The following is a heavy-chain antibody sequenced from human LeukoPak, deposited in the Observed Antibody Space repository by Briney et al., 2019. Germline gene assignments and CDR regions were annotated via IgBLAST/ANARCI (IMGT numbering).Heavy chain of an antibody. CDR2: IKQDGSEK. D-gene: IGHD3-10*01. J-gene: IGHJ4*02. V-gene: IGHV3-7*01. CDR3: AKDHGSGSYGLDY. CDR1: GFTFSNYW. Sequence: GGSLRLSCAASGFTFSNYWMNWVRQAPGKGLEWLTKIKQDGSEKYYVESVKGRFTISRDNSKNTLYLQMNSLRAEDTAVYYCAKDHGSGSYGLDYWGQGTLVTVSS.